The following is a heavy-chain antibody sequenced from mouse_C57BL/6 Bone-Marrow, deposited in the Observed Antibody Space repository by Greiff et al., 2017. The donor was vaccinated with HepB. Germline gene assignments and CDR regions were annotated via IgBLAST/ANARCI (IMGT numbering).Heavy chain of an antibody. CDR2: IDPSDSYT. J-gene: IGHJ3*01. CDR1: GYTFTSYW. Sequence: VKLQQPGAELVKPGASVKLSCKASGYTFTSYWMQWVKQRPGQGLEWIGEIDPSDSYTNYNQKFKGKATLTVDTSSSTAYMQLSSLTSEDSAVYYCARFDYDWFAYWGQGTLVTVSA. CDR3: ARFDYDWFAY. D-gene: IGHD2-4*01. V-gene: IGHV1-50*01.